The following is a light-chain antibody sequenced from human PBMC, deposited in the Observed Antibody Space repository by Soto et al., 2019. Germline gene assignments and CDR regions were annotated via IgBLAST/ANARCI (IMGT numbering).Light chain of an antibody. J-gene: IGKJ1*01. V-gene: IGKV1-5*01. Sequence: DIQMTKSPSTLSASVGDRVTITCRASQSISSWLAWYQQKPGKAPKLLIYDASSLESGVPSRFSGSGSGTEFTLTISSLPPDDFATYYCQQYNSYRTFGHGTKV. CDR3: QQYNSYRT. CDR1: QSISSW. CDR2: DAS.